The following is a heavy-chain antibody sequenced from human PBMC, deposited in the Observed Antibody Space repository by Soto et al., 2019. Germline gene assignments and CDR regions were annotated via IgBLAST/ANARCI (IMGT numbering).Heavy chain of an antibody. CDR3: ARENTMVRQYYYGMDV. D-gene: IGHD3-10*01. CDR2: IYSGGST. CDR1: GFTVSSDY. J-gene: IGHJ6*02. V-gene: IGHV3-53*01. Sequence: GGSLRLSCAASGFTVSSDYMSWVRQAPGKGLEWVSVIYSGGSTYYADSVKGRFTISRDNSKNTLYLQMNSLRAEDTAVYYCARENTMVRQYYYGMDVWGQGTRVTVSS.